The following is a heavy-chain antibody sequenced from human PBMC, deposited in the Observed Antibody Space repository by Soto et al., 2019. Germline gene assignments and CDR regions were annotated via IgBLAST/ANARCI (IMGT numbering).Heavy chain of an antibody. CDR3: ARVPPYGSSWRYYYYGMDV. CDR2: IYFSGST. J-gene: IGHJ6*02. D-gene: IGHD6-13*01. Sequence: PSETLSLTCTVSGGSVSSGSYYWSWIRQTPGKGLEWIGYIYFSGSTNYNPSLKSRVTISVDTSKNQFSLKLSSVTAADTAVYYCARVPPYGSSWRYYYYGMDVWGQGTTVTVSS. CDR1: GGSVSSGSYY. V-gene: IGHV4-61*01.